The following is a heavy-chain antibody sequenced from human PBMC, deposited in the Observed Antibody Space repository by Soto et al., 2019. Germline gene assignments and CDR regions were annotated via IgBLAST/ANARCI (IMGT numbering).Heavy chain of an antibody. CDR2: INYSGST. CDR3: ARHYAVVLYHFDY. D-gene: IGHD2-15*01. V-gene: IGHV4-39*01. J-gene: IGHJ4*02. Sequence: SSETLSLTCDVYGGSITTSTYYWGWIRLPPGKGLECIGVINYSGSTHYSPSLKDRATMSVDTSKNHFSLKLTSVTAADTAVYYCARHYAVVLYHFDYWGLGTLVTVS. CDR1: GGSITTSTYY.